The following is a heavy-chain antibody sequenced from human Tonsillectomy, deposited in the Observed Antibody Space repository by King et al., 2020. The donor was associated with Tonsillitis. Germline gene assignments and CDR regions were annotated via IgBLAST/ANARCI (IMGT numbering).Heavy chain of an antibody. CDR3: ARTRGYDSYYFDF. V-gene: IGHV4-30-4*07. J-gene: IGHJ4*02. CDR1: GDSISGGGYS. D-gene: IGHD5-12*01. CDR2: IYYSGSP. Sequence: VQLQESGPGLVKPSQTLSLTCAVSGDSISGGGYSWNWIRQLPGKGLEWIGYIYYSGSPYYNPSLKSRVTISVDTSKSQFSLKLTSVTAADTAVYYCARTRGYDSYYFDFWGQGTLVTVSS.